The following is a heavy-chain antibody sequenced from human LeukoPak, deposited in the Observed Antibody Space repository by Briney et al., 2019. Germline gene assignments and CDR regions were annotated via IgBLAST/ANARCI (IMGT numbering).Heavy chain of an antibody. CDR2: IYTSGST. V-gene: IGHV4-4*07. D-gene: IGHD6-19*01. CDR1: GGSISSYY. J-gene: IGHJ6*02. Sequence: PSETLSLTCTVSGGSISSYYWSWIRQPAGKGLEWIGRIYTSGSTSYNPSLKSRVTMSVDTSKNQFSLKLSSVTAADTAVYYCARDGGAVAGTYYYYGMDVWGQGTTVTVSS. CDR3: ARDGGAVAGTYYYYGMDV.